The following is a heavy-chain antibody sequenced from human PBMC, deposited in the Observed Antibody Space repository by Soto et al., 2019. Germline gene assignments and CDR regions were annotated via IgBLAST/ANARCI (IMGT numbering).Heavy chain of an antibody. V-gene: IGHV3-23*01. J-gene: IGHJ6*02. Sequence: EVQLLESGGGFIHAGGSLRLSCAASGFSFSSFAMNWVRQAPGKGLEWVSIISGSADSTFYADSVKGRFTISRDNSKSTLYLQINSLRAEDTAVYYCAKTRGAMIYAISGYGMDVWGQGTTVTVSS. D-gene: IGHD2-8*01. CDR2: ISGSADST. CDR1: GFSFSSFA. CDR3: AKTRGAMIYAISGYGMDV.